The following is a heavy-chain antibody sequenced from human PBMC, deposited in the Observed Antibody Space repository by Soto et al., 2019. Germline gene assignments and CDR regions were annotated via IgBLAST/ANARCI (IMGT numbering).Heavy chain of an antibody. CDR3: ASRPTSSWWNNWFDP. V-gene: IGHV3-7*01. CDR2: IKQDGSEK. D-gene: IGHD6-13*01. Sequence: GGSLRLSCAASGFTFSSYWMSWVRQAPGKGLEWVANIKQDGSEKYYVDSVKGRFTISRDNAKNSLYLQMNSLRAEDTAVYYGASRPTSSWWNNWFDPWGQGTLVTVSS. CDR1: GFTFSSYW. J-gene: IGHJ5*02.